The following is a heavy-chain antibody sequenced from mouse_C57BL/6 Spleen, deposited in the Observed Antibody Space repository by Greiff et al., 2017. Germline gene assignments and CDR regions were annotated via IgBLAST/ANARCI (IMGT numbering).Heavy chain of an antibody. V-gene: IGHV1-42*01. CDR3: ARHATMVTTLLRYFDV. Sequence: VQLKESGPELVKPGASVKISCKASGYSFTGYYMNWVKQSPEKSLEWIGEINPSTGGTTYNQKFKAKATLTVDKSSSTAYMQLKSLTSEDSAVYYCARHATMVTTLLRYFDVWGTGTTVTVSS. D-gene: IGHD2-1*01. CDR2: INPSTGGT. J-gene: IGHJ1*03. CDR1: GYSFTGYY.